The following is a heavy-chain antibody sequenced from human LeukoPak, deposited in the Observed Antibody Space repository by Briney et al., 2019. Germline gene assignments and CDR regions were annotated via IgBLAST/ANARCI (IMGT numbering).Heavy chain of an antibody. J-gene: IGHJ3*02. Sequence: AGGSLRLSCAASGFTFSSYWMHWVRQAPGKGLVWVSRISSDGGDTIYADSVKGRFTILRDNANNTLYLQMNSLRGDDTAVYYCARDGAVAGIDNAFDIWGQGTMVTVSS. CDR1: GFTFSSYW. CDR2: ISSDGGDT. D-gene: IGHD6-19*01. CDR3: ARDGAVAGIDNAFDI. V-gene: IGHV3-74*01.